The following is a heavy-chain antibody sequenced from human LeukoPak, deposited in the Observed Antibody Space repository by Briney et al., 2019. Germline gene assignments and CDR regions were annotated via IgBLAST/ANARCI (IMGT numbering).Heavy chain of an antibody. D-gene: IGHD4-17*01. V-gene: IGHV4-4*07. J-gene: IGHJ4*02. Sequence: SETLSLTCTVSGGSISSYYWSWIRQPAGKGLEWIGRIYTSGSTNYNPSLKSRVTMSVDTSKNQFSLKLSSVTAADTAVYYCARDPSTVIIYYFDYWGQGTLVTVSS. CDR2: IYTSGST. CDR1: GGSISSYY. CDR3: ARDPSTVIIYYFDY.